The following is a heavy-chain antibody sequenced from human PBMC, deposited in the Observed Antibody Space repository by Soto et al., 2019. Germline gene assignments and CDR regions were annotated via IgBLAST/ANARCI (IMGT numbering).Heavy chain of an antibody. CDR3: VKRYCSSTSCYSGTYYFDS. J-gene: IGHJ4*02. D-gene: IGHD2-2*01. CDR1: GFTFSSYA. CDR2: ISSNGRST. V-gene: IGHV3-64D*06. Sequence: PGGSLRLSCSASGFTFSSYAMHWVRQAPGKALEYVSAISSNGRSTYYADSVKGRFTISRDNSKNTLYLQMSSLRAEDTAVYYCVKRYCSSTSCYSGTYYFDSWGQGALVTVSS.